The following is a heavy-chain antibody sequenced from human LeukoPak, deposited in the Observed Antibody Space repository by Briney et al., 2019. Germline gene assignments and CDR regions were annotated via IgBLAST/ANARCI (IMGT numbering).Heavy chain of an antibody. Sequence: ASVKVSCKASGGTFSSYAISWVRQAPGQGLEWMGRIIPILGIANYAQKFQGRVTITADKSTSTAYMELSSLRSEDTAVYYCARDRSGYYGSGSSDYWGQGTLVTVSS. V-gene: IGHV1-69*04. CDR1: GGTFSSYA. CDR2: IIPILGIA. J-gene: IGHJ4*02. D-gene: IGHD3-10*01. CDR3: ARDRSGYYGSGSSDY.